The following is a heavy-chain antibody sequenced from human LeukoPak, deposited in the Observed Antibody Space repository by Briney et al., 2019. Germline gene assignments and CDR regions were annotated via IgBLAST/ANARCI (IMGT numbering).Heavy chain of an antibody. CDR1: GFTFSSYS. D-gene: IGHD2-2*02. J-gene: IGHJ5*02. V-gene: IGHV3-21*04. CDR3: ARDPGYCSSTSCYMTNWFDP. CDR2: ISSSSSYI. Sequence: GGSLRLSCAASGFTFSSYSMNWVRQAPGKGLEWVSSISSSSSYIYYADSVKGRFTISRDNAKNSLYLQMNSLRSDDTAVYYCARDPGYCSSTSCYMTNWFDPWGQGTLVTVSS.